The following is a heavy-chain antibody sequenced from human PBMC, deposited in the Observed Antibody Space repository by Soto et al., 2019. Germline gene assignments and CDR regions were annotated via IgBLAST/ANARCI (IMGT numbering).Heavy chain of an antibody. V-gene: IGHV1-2*02. D-gene: IGHD1-26*01. CDR3: GRGRSGQIVVFY. CDR2: IGPESGAT. Sequence: ASVKVSCKASGYTFTGHYIHWVRQAPEQGPEWMGEIGPESGATRYAQKFQGRITMTMDTSITTVYMELNNLRPDDTAVYYCGRGRSGQIVVFYWGQGTPVTVSS. J-gene: IGHJ4*02. CDR1: GYTFTGHY.